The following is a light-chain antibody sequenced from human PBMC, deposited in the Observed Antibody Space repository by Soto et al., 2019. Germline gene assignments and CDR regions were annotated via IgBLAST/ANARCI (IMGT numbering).Light chain of an antibody. CDR3: QQYDSSPVT. V-gene: IGKV3-20*01. Sequence: EIVLTQSPGTLSLSPGERATLSCRASQSVSSSYLAWYQQKPGQAPRLLIYRASSRATGIPDRFSGSGSGTDFTLTISRLEPEDFAVYYCQQYDSSPVTFGQGTKVEIK. J-gene: IGKJ1*01. CDR1: QSVSSSY. CDR2: RAS.